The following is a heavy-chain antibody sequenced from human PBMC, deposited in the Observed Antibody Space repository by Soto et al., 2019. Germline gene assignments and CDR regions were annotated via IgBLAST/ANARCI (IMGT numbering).Heavy chain of an antibody. CDR3: ARALNDILTGYLYYYYYGMDV. D-gene: IGHD3-9*01. Sequence: QVQLVQSGAEVKKPGASVKVSCKASGYTFTSYGISWVRQAPGQGLEWMGWISAYKGNTNYAQKLQGRVTMTTDTSTSTAYMELRSLRSDDTAVYYCARALNDILTGYLYYYYYGMDVWGQGTTVTVSS. CDR1: GYTFTSYG. J-gene: IGHJ6*02. V-gene: IGHV1-18*04. CDR2: ISAYKGNT.